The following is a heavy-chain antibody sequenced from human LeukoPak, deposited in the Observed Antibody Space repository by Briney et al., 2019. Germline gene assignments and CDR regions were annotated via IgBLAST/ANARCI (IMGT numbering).Heavy chain of an antibody. J-gene: IGHJ3*02. CDR2: IKQDGSEK. CDR3: ARETGTGMIVGGNAFDI. D-gene: IGHD3-22*01. V-gene: IGHV3-7*01. Sequence: GGSLRLSCAASGFTFSSYWMSWVRQAPGKGLEWVANIKQDGSEKYYVDSVKGRFTISRDNAKNSLYLQMNSLRAEDTAVYYCARETGTGMIVGGNAFDIWGQGTMVTVSS. CDR1: GFTFSSYW.